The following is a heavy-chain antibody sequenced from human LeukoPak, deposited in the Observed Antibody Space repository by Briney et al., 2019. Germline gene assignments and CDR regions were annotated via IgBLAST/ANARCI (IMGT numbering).Heavy chain of an antibody. Sequence: PSETLSLTCAVYGGSFRNYYWTWIRQPPGKGLEWIAEINHRGSTNYNPSLKSRVTISLDTSENQFSLKLTSVTAPDTAIYYCARAGEVYSSGWGLDYWGQGTLVTVSS. V-gene: IGHV4-34*01. D-gene: IGHD6-19*01. CDR1: GGSFRNYY. J-gene: IGHJ4*02. CDR3: ARAGEVYSSGWGLDY. CDR2: INHRGST.